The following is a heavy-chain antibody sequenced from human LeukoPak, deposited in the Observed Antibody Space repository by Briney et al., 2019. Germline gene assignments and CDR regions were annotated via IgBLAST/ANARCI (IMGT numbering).Heavy chain of an antibody. CDR3: AGLFHYYDSSGYYYVNWFDP. CDR1: GGSFSGYY. V-gene: IGHV4-59*10. Sequence: PSETLSLTCAVYGGSFSGYYWSWIRQPAGKGLEWIGRIYTSGSTNYNPSLKSRVTISVDTSKNQFSLKLSSVTAADTAVYYCAGLFHYYDSSGYYYVNWFDPWGQGTLVTVSS. J-gene: IGHJ5*02. D-gene: IGHD3-22*01. CDR2: IYTSGST.